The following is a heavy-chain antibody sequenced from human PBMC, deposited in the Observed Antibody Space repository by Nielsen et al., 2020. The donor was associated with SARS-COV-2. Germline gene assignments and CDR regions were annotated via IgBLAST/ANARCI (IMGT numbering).Heavy chain of an antibody. CDR3: ARGLHYYDSSGYHFDY. CDR1: GYTFTDYY. J-gene: IGHJ4*02. D-gene: IGHD3-22*01. V-gene: IGHV1-69*06. CDR2: IIPFFPTT. Sequence: SVKVSCKASGYTFTDYYMHWVRQAPGQGLEWMGGIIPFFPTTNYAQKFQGRVTITADKSTSTAYMDLSRLRSDDTAVYYCARGLHYYDSSGYHFDYWGQGTLVTVSS.